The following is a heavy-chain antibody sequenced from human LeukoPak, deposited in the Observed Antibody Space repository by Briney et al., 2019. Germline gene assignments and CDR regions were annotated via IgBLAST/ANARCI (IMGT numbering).Heavy chain of an antibody. CDR3: AKAPVTSCRGAYCYPFDY. Sequence: GGSLRLSCAASGFSFDDHTMNWVRQAPGKGLEWVSLITWDGGTTYHADSVRGRFTISRDSSKNTLYLQMNSLRAEDAAVYYCAKAPVTSCRGAYCYPFDYWGQGTLVTVSS. D-gene: IGHD2-21*01. CDR2: ITWDGGTT. J-gene: IGHJ4*02. CDR1: GFSFDDHT. V-gene: IGHV3-43*01.